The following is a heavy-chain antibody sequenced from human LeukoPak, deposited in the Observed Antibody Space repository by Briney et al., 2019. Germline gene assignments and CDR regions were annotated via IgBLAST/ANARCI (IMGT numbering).Heavy chain of an antibody. Sequence: SGGSLRLSCTASGLTFSNAWMNWVRQAPGKGLEWVSAISGSGGSTYYADSVKGRFTISRDNSKNTLYLQMNSLRAEGTAVYYCAKESGSYFDYWGQGTLVTVSS. CDR2: ISGSGGST. CDR1: GLTFSNAW. J-gene: IGHJ4*02. V-gene: IGHV3-23*01. D-gene: IGHD1-26*01. CDR3: AKESGSYFDY.